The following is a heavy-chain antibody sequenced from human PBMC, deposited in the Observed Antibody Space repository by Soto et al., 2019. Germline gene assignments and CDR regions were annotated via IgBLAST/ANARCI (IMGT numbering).Heavy chain of an antibody. CDR1: GFTVSSNY. Sequence: PGGSLRLSCAASGFTVSSNYMSWVRQAPGKGLEWVSAISGSGGSTYYADSVKGRFTISRDNSKNTLYLQMNSLRAEDTAVYYCASPGIVVVPNYYYYYMDVWGKGTTVTVSS. J-gene: IGHJ6*03. D-gene: IGHD2-2*01. V-gene: IGHV3-23*01. CDR2: ISGSGGST. CDR3: ASPGIVVVPNYYYYYMDV.